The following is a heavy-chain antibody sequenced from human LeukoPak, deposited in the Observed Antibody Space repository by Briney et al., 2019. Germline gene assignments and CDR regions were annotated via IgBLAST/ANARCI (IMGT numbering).Heavy chain of an antibody. CDR1: GGSFSGYY. J-gene: IGHJ6*03. V-gene: IGHV4-59*01. CDR3: ARVNVDTAMEYYYYYMDV. Sequence: SETLSLTCAVYGGSFSGYYWSWIRQPPGKGLEWIGYIYYSWSTNYNPSLKSRVTISVDTSKNQFSLKLSSVTAADTAVYYCARVNVDTAMEYYYYYMDVWGKGTTVTVSS. CDR2: IYYSWST. D-gene: IGHD5-18*01.